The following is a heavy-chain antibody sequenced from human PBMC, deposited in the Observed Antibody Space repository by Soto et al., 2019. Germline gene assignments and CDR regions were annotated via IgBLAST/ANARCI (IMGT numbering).Heavy chain of an antibody. V-gene: IGHV1-8*01. CDR1: GYTFTSYD. D-gene: IGHD6-13*01. Sequence: QVQLVQSGAEVKKPGASVKVSCKASGYTFTSYDINWVRQATGQGLEWMGWMNPNSGNTGYAQKYQGRVTMSRNTSISTAYMELSSLRSEDTAVYYCARDGGLSSLAAAGPGGFDYWGQGTLVTVSS. CDR3: ARDGGLSSLAAAGPGGFDY. J-gene: IGHJ4*02. CDR2: MNPNSGNT.